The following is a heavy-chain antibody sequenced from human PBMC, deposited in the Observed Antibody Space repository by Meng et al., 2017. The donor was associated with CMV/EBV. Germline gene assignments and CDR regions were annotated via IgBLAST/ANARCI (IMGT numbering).Heavy chain of an antibody. J-gene: IGHJ1*01. CDR2: ISSSSSYI. D-gene: IGHD4-23*01. V-gene: IGHV3-21*01. CDR3: ARDPYGTTVAAGGFQH. Sequence: GESLKISCAASGFTFSSYSMNWVRQAPGKGLEWVSSISSSSSYIYYADSVKGRFTISRDNAKNSLYLQMNSLRAEDTAVYYCARDPYGTTVAAGGFQHWGQGTLVTVSS. CDR1: GFTFSSYS.